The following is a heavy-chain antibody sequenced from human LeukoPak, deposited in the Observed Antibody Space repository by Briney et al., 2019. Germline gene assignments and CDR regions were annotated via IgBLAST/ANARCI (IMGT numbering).Heavy chain of an antibody. J-gene: IGHJ6*03. CDR2: ISAYNGNT. Sequence: ASVKVSCKASGYTFTSYGVSWVRQAPGQGLEWMGWISAYNGNTNYAQKLQGRVTMTTDTSTSTAYMELRSLRSDDTALYYCARQYSSSWDYYYYYYYMDVWGKGTTVTVSS. D-gene: IGHD6-13*01. V-gene: IGHV1-18*01. CDR3: ARQYSSSWDYYYYYYYMDV. CDR1: GYTFTSYG.